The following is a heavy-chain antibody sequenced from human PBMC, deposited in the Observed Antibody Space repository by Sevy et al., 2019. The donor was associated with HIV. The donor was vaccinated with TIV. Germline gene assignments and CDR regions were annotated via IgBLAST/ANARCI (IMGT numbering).Heavy chain of an antibody. J-gene: IGHJ4*02. Sequence: GGSLRLSCAASGFTFSRYSMNWVRQAPGKGLEWVSAISGSGGSTYYADSVKGRFTISRDSSKNTLYLQMNSLRAEDTAIYYCAKGGTYYYDSSGYYPIPIDYWGQGTLVTVSS. D-gene: IGHD3-22*01. CDR3: AKGGTYYYDSSGYYPIPIDY. CDR2: ISGSGGST. CDR1: GFTFSRYS. V-gene: IGHV3-23*01.